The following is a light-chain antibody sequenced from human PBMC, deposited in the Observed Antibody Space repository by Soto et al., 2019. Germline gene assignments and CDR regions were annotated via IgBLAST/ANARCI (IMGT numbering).Light chain of an antibody. Sequence: DIQMTQSPSSVSASVGDRVTITCRASQDISNWLAWYQQKPGKAPRLLIYAASSLRTGVPSRFSGSGSGTEFTLTITSLQPEDYATYYCQQGNSFPRTFGQGTKLEIK. CDR1: QDISNW. CDR2: AAS. V-gene: IGKV1D-12*01. CDR3: QQGNSFPRT. J-gene: IGKJ2*01.